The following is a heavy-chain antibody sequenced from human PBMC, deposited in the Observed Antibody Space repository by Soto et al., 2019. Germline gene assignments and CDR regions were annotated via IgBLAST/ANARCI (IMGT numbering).Heavy chain of an antibody. J-gene: IGHJ4*02. CDR3: ARVYYDSSGYYYISY. CDR1: GYTFTGYY. D-gene: IGHD3-22*01. CDR2: INPNSGGT. Sequence: ASVKVSCKASGYTFTGYYMHWVRQAPGQGLEWMGWINPNSGGTNYAQKFQGRVTMTRDTSISTTYMELSRLRSDDTAVYYCARVYYDSSGYYYISYWGQGTLVTV. V-gene: IGHV1-2*02.